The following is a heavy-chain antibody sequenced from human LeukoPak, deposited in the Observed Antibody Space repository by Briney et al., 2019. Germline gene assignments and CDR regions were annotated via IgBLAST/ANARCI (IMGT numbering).Heavy chain of an antibody. CDR3: ARGGGGSLEYFHH. J-gene: IGHJ1*01. CDR1: GYTFTGYY. D-gene: IGHD2-15*01. CDR2: LNPNSGGA. Sequence: ASVKVSCKASGYTFTGYYMHWVRQAPGQGLEWMGWLNPNSGGANYAQNFQGRVTMTGDTSINTASMELSRLRSDDTAVYYCARGGGGSLEYFHHWGQGTLVTASS. V-gene: IGHV1-2*02.